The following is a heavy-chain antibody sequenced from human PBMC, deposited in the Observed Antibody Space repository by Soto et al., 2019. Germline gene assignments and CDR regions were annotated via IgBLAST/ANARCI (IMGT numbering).Heavy chain of an antibody. D-gene: IGHD3-22*01. Sequence: PGGSLRLSCAASGFTFSNAWMSWVRQAPGKGLEWVGRIKSKTDGGTTDYAAPVKGRFTISRDDSKNTLYLQMNSLKTEDTAVYYCTTDLTMLVLAYLGLYWFDPWGQGTLVTVSS. CDR3: TTDLTMLVLAYLGLYWFDP. V-gene: IGHV3-15*01. CDR1: GFTFSNAW. J-gene: IGHJ5*02. CDR2: IKSKTDGGTT.